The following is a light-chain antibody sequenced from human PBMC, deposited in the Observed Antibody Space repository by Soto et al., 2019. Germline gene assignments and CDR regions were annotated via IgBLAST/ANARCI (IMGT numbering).Light chain of an antibody. Sequence: EVVLTQSPDTLSLSPGERATLSCRASQSVSSTFLAWYQQRPGQAPRLLIYGASSRATGIPDRFSGSGSGTDFNLTITRLEPEDFALYSCQQFGTSATFGQGTKVEIK. CDR2: GAS. J-gene: IGKJ1*01. CDR3: QQFGTSAT. CDR1: QSVSSTF. V-gene: IGKV3-20*01.